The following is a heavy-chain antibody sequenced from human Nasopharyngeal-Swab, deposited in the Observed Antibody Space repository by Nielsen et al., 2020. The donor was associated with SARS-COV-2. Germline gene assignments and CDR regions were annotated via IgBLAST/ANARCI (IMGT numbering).Heavy chain of an antibody. D-gene: IGHD3-10*01. J-gene: IGHJ5*02. CDR3: ARGVRPINIVGGVILSLDP. CDR1: NGSISSYY. CDR2: IHYTWNT. Sequence: SETLSLTCSVSNGSISSYYWSWIRQPPGKGLEWIGYIHYTWNTNYNPSLKSRVTISVDPSKNKFSLTLNSVNAADTAIYSCARGVRPINIVGGVILSLDPWGQGTLVTISS. V-gene: IGHV4-59*01.